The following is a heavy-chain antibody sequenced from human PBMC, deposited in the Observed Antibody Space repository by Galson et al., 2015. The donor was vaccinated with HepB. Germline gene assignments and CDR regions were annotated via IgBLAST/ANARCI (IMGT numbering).Heavy chain of an antibody. J-gene: IGHJ4*01. D-gene: IGHD1-26*01. CDR3: ARESLPGMIGSPTDV. CDR2: INWSGGSI. CDR1: GFKFDDHG. Sequence: SLRLSCAASGFKFDDHGMSWVRQAPGKGLEWVSGINWSGGSIDYAVSVKGRFIISRDNAKNSLHLEMNSLGPEDTALYYCARESLPGMIGSPTDVWCHGTLVTVSS. V-gene: IGHV3-20*04.